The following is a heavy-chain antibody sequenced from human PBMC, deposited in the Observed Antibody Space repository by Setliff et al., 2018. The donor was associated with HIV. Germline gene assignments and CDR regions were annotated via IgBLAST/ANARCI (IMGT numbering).Heavy chain of an antibody. D-gene: IGHD6-19*01. V-gene: IGHV1-18*01. J-gene: IGHJ6*02. CDR1: GYTFSDYY. CDR3: ARLGSGWSDSYYYAMDI. Sequence: ASVKVSCKASGYTFSDYYMHWVRQAPGQGLEWMGWISAYNGNTHYAQKLQGRVTMTTDTSTSTAYMELRSLRSDDTAVYYCARLGSGWSDSYYYAMDIWGQGTTVTVSS. CDR2: ISAYNGNT.